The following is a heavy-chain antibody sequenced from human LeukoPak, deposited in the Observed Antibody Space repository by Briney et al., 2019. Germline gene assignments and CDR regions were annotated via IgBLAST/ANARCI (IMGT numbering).Heavy chain of an antibody. CDR1: GFTVSSNE. CDR3: ARRLGYCSSTSCYHFGY. J-gene: IGHJ4*02. V-gene: IGHV3-38-3*01. Sequence: PGGSLRLSCAASGFTVSSNEMSWVRQAPGKGLEWVSSISGGSTYYADSRKGRFTISRDNSKNTLHLQMNSLRAEDTAVYYCARRLGYCSSTSCYHFGYWGQGTLVTVSS. CDR2: ISGGST. D-gene: IGHD2-2*01.